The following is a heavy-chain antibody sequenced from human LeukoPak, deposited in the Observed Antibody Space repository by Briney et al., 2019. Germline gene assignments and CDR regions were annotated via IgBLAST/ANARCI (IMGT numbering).Heavy chain of an antibody. CDR1: GGSISSFY. J-gene: IGHJ4*02. Sequence: SETLSLTCTVSGGSISSFYWSWIRQPPGKGLEWIGYIYYSGSTNYTPSLKSRVTMPVDTSKNQFSLNLRSVTAADTAVYYCAREVVAAAGTVDYWGQGTLVTVSS. CDR2: IYYSGST. D-gene: IGHD6-13*01. CDR3: AREVVAAAGTVDY. V-gene: IGHV4-59*01.